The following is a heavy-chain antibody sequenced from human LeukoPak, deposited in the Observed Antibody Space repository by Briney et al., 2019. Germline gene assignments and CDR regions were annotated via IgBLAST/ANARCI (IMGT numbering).Heavy chain of an antibody. CDR1: GFTFSSYA. J-gene: IGHJ4*02. CDR3: AVVPAPYYFDY. CDR2: ISYDGGNK. Sequence: GGSLRLSCAASGFTFSSYAMHWVRQAPGKGLEWVAVISYDGGNKYYADSVKGRFTISRDNSKNTLYLQMNSLRAEDTAVYYCAVVPAPYYFDYWGQGTLVTVSS. D-gene: IGHD2-2*01. V-gene: IGHV3-30-3*01.